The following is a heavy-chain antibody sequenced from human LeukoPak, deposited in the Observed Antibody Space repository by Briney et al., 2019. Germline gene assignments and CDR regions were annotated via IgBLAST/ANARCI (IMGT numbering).Heavy chain of an antibody. V-gene: IGHV3-23*01. CDR2: ITGSGGST. J-gene: IGHJ4*02. Sequence: RGGSRRLSCAASGFTFGIYAMTSVRQAPGKGLHWVSAITGSGGSTYYADSVKGRFPISRDNSKNTLYLRMNGLRAEDTAVYYCATLPRGPTGYVGYGGEDYWGQGTLVTVSS. CDR1: GFTFGIYA. CDR3: ATLPRGPTGYVGYGGEDY. D-gene: IGHD5-12*01.